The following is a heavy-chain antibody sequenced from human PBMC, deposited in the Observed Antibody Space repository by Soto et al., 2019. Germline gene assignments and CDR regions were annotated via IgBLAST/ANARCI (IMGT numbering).Heavy chain of an antibody. J-gene: IGHJ6*02. D-gene: IGHD3-3*01. V-gene: IGHV3-33*01. CDR2: IWYDGSNK. Sequence: QVQLVESGGGVVQPGRSLRLSWAASGFTFSSYGMHWVRQAPGKGLEWVAVIWYDGSNKYYADSVKGRFTISRDNSKNTLNLQRNSVSAKDTAVYYCARERGSGWSGSHRPYNVWGQGTTVTVSS. CDR3: ARERGSGWSGSHRPYNV. CDR1: GFTFSSYG.